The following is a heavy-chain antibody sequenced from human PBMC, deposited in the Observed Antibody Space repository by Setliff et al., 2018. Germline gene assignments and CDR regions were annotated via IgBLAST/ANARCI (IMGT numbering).Heavy chain of an antibody. V-gene: IGHV4-4*09. J-gene: IGHJ4*02. CDR1: GGSISRYH. CDR3: ARARSNGWEEPDY. Sequence: PSETLSLTCTVSGGSISRYHWSWIRQPPGKGLEWIGYIFTSGSTQYNPSLKSRATISRDTSSNQFSLKLSSVTAEDTAVYFCARARSNGWEEPDYWGQGTLVTVSS. D-gene: IGHD6-19*01. CDR2: IFTSGST.